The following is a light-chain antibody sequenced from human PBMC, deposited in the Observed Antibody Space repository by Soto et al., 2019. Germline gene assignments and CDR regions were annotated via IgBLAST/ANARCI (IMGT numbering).Light chain of an antibody. V-gene: IGKV1-12*01. J-gene: IGKJ4*01. CDR2: AAS. Sequence: DIHMTQSPSSVSASVGYRFTITCRARQGIRSWLDWYQQKPGKAPKLLIYAASSLQSGVPSRFRGSGSGTDFTLTITSLQPEDFETYYCQQANSFPLTFGGGTKVDIK. CDR1: QGIRSW. CDR3: QQANSFPLT.